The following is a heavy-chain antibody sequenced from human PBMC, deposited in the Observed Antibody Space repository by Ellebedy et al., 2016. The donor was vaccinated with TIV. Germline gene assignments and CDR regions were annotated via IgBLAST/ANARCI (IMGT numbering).Heavy chain of an antibody. CDR3: ARDFGSFYYMDV. Sequence: GESLKISCTASGFPFSYYSMNWFRQAPGKGLEWVSYISSGSSTIYYADSVKGRFTISRDNAKNSLDLQMSSLRAEDTAVYYCARDFGSFYYMDVWGKGTTVTVSS. D-gene: IGHD2-15*01. J-gene: IGHJ6*03. CDR1: GFPFSYYS. CDR2: ISSGSSTI. V-gene: IGHV3-48*04.